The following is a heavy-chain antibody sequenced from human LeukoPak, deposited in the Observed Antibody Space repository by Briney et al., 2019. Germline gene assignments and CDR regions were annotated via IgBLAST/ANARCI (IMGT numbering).Heavy chain of an antibody. J-gene: IGHJ3*02. CDR2: LRGNGDT. D-gene: IGHD6-13*01. Sequence: TGGSLRLSCAASGFTFSSYAMSWVREAPARGLEWVSSLRGNGDTFYADSVRGRFTLSRDESRNTVYLQLNNLRVEDTAVYYCAKPSSSWHPFDIWGQGTMVTVSS. CDR1: GFTFSSYA. CDR3: AKPSSSWHPFDI. V-gene: IGHV3-23*01.